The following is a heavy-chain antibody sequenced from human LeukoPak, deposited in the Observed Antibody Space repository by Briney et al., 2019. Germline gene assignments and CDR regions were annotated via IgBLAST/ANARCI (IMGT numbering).Heavy chain of an antibody. CDR3: ATAPGGRYFDWLYFY. CDR2: ISAYNGNT. J-gene: IGHJ4*02. V-gene: IGHV1-18*01. Sequence: ASVKVSCKASGYTFTSYGISWVRQAPGQGLEWMGWISAYNGNTNYAQKLQGRVTMTEDTSTDTAYMELSSLRSEDTAVYYCATAPGGRYFDWLYFYWGQGTLVTVSS. CDR1: GYTFTSYG. D-gene: IGHD3-9*01.